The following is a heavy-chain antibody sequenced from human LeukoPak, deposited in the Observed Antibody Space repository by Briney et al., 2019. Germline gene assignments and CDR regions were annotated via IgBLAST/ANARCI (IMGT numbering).Heavy chain of an antibody. V-gene: IGHV3-30*18. Sequence: GGSLRLSCAASGFTFSSYGMHWVRQAPGKGLEWVAVISYDGGNKYYADSVKGRFTISRDNSKNTLYLQMNSLRAEDTAVYYCAKGGITMTDYYFDYWGQGTLVTVSS. CDR1: GFTFSSYG. CDR3: AKGGITMTDYYFDY. J-gene: IGHJ4*02. CDR2: ISYDGGNK. D-gene: IGHD1-14*01.